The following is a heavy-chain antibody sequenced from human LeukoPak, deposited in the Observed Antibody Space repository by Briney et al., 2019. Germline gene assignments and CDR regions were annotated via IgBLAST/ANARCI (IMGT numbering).Heavy chain of an antibody. J-gene: IGHJ4*02. CDR1: GFTFRSYG. CDR3: AKDRVGAMLYFDY. CDR2: IRGSGGTT. D-gene: IGHD1-26*01. Sequence: GGSLRLSCAASGFTFRSYGMSWVRQAPGKGLEWVSAIRGSGGTTYYVDSVKGRFTISRDNSKNTLYLQMNSLRAEDTAVYYCAKDRVGAMLYFDYWGQGTLVTVSS. V-gene: IGHV3-23*01.